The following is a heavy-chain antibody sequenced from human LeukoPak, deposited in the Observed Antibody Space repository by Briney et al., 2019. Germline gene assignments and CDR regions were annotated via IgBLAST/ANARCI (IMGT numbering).Heavy chain of an antibody. V-gene: IGHV4-59*01. CDR3: AGVSRSPVLVSH. Sequence: SETLSLTCTVSGGSISSYYWSWIRQPPGKGLEWIGYIYYSGSTNYNPSLKSRVTISVDTSKNQFSLKLSSVTAADTAVYYCAGVSRSPVLVSHWGQGTLVTVSS. J-gene: IGHJ4*02. D-gene: IGHD2-15*01. CDR1: GGSISSYY. CDR2: IYYSGST.